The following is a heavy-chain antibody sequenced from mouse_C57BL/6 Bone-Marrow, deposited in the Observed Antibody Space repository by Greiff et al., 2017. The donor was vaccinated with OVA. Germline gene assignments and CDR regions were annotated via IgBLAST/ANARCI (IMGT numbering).Heavy chain of an antibody. V-gene: IGHV1-55*01. Sequence: QVHVKQPGAELVKPGASVKMSCKASGYTFTSYWITWVKQRPGQGLEWIGDIYPGSGSTNYNEKFKSKATLTVDTSSSTAYMQLSSLTSEDSAVYYCARGNYYWGQGTLVTVSA. J-gene: IGHJ3*01. CDR3: ARGNYY. D-gene: IGHD1-1*01. CDR2: IYPGSGST. CDR1: GYTFTSYW.